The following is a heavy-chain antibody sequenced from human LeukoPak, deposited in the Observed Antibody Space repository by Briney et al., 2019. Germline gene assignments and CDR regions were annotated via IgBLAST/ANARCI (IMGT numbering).Heavy chain of an antibody. Sequence: ASVKVSCKASGYTFTSYGISWVRQAPGQGLEWMGWISAYNGNTNYAQKLQGRVTMTTDTSTSTAYMELRSLRSDDTAVYYCARDIDAGGSGWFALYYFDYWGQGTLVTVSS. J-gene: IGHJ4*02. CDR2: ISAYNGNT. D-gene: IGHD6-19*01. CDR3: ARDIDAGGSGWFALYYFDY. V-gene: IGHV1-18*01. CDR1: GYTFTSYG.